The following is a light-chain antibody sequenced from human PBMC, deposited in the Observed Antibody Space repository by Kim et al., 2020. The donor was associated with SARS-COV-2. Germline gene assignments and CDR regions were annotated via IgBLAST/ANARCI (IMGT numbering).Light chain of an antibody. CDR2: DVD. CDR1: RGDIAAYNF. V-gene: IGLV2-14*04. Sequence: GQSITTSCTGTRGDIAAYNFVSWYQQHPGEAPKVIIYDVDNRPSGVSSRFSGSKSGTTASLTISEVQAEDEADYYCSSFRSGNTLLFGGGTQLTVL. CDR3: SSFRSGNTLL. J-gene: IGLJ3*02.